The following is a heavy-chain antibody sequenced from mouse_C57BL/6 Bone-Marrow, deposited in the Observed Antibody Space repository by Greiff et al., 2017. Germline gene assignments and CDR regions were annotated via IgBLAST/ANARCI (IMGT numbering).Heavy chain of an antibody. D-gene: IGHD1-1*01. CDR2: IHPNSGST. CDR3: ARGEYYGSCHWYFDV. J-gene: IGHJ1*03. Sequence: QVQLQQPGAELVKPGASVKLSCKASGYTFTGYCMHWVKQRPGQGLEWIGMIHPNSGSTNYNAKFKSKATLTVDKSSSTAYMQLSSLTSEDSAVYYCARGEYYGSCHWYFDVWGRGTAVTVTS. V-gene: IGHV1-64*01. CDR1: GYTFTGYC.